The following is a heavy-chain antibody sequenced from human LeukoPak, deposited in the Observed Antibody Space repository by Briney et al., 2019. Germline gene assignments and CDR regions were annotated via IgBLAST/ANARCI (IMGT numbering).Heavy chain of an antibody. CDR3: ATTTKLAWCDP. D-gene: IGHD1-26*01. CDR1: GTSIRTYY. Sequence: SETLSLTCTVSGTSIRTYYWAWIRQPPGTGLEWIGYIDTSGNTNYNSSLESRVTISVDTSKNQFSLRLSSVTAADTAVYYCATTTKLAWCDPWGQGTLVTVSS. J-gene: IGHJ5*02. V-gene: IGHV4-4*09. CDR2: IDTSGNT.